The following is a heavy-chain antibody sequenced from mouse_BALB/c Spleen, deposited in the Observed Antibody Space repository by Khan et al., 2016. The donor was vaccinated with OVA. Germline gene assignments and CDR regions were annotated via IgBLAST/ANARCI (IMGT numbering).Heavy chain of an antibody. CDR3: GNRYVGAMDY. CDR1: GDSITSGY. J-gene: IGHJ4*01. V-gene: IGHV3-8*02. CDR2: ISYSGST. D-gene: IGHD2-14*01. Sequence: EVQLQESGPSLVKPSQTLSLTCSVTGDSITSGYWNWIRKFPGNKLEYMGYISYSGSTYYNPSLKSRVSITRDTSKNQNYLQLSSVTTEDTATYYCGNRYVGAMDYWGQGTSVTVSS.